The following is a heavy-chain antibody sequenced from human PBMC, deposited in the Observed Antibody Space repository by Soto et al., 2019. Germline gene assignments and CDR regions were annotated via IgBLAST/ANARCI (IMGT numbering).Heavy chain of an antibody. V-gene: IGHV3-23*01. D-gene: IGHD2-15*01. CDR2: ISGSGGST. Sequence: GGSLRLSCAASGFTFSSYAMSWVRQAPGKGLEWVSAISGSGGSTYYADSVKGRFTISRDNSKNTLYLQMNSLRAEDTAVYYCAKGLLSGSGGVNYYYYMDVWGKGTTVTVSS. J-gene: IGHJ6*03. CDR1: GFTFSSYA. CDR3: AKGLLSGSGGVNYYYYMDV.